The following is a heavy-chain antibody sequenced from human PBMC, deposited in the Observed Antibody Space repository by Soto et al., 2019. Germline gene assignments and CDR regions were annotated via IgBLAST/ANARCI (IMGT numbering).Heavy chain of an antibody. CDR1: GYTFTSYY. Sequence: ASVKVSCKASGYTFTSYYMHWVRQAPGQGLEWMGIINPSGGSTSYAQKFQGRVTMTRDTSTSTVYMELSSLRSEDTVVYYCARGVGYSNYALGDYYYYGMDVWGQGTTVTVSS. D-gene: IGHD4-4*01. CDR2: INPSGGST. J-gene: IGHJ6*02. CDR3: ARGVGYSNYALGDYYYYGMDV. V-gene: IGHV1-46*01.